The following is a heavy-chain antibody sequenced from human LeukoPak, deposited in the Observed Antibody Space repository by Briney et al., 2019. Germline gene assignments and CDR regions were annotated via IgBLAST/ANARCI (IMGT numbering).Heavy chain of an antibody. Sequence: PGGSLRLSCAASGFTFSSYAMSWVRQAPGKGLEWVSAISSSGGSTYYADSVKGRFTISRDNSKNTLYLQMNSLRAEDTAVYYCAKVGSGLLWFGELMVWGQGTLVTVSS. D-gene: IGHD3-10*01. CDR3: AKVGSGLLWFGELMV. V-gene: IGHV3-23*01. CDR2: ISSSGGST. J-gene: IGHJ4*02. CDR1: GFTFSSYA.